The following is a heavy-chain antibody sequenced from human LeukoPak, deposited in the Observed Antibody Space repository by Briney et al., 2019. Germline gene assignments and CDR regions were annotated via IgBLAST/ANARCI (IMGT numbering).Heavy chain of an antibody. J-gene: IGHJ5*02. D-gene: IGHD4-17*01. V-gene: IGHV4-39*01. CDR3: ARQDDQDHGDPNWFDP. CDR1: GDSINTGGYY. CDR2: IRFSGTT. Sequence: PSETLSLTCSASGDSINTGGYYWGWVRQSPGKGLEWIGSIRFSGTTFYNPSFRGRVAISIDTSRNEFSLRVTSVTATDPAIYYCARQDDQDHGDPNWFDPWGQGILVTVSS.